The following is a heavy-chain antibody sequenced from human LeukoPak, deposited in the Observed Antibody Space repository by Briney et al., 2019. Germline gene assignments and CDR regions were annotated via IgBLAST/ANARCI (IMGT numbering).Heavy chain of an antibody. CDR2: IRGDNGNT. CDR1: GYTFSTYG. CDR3: ARVDLLTGYYFFDY. Sequence: ASVKVSCKASGYTFSTYGISWVRQAPGQGLEWVGWIRGDNGNTNYAQKLQGRVTMTTDTSTSTAYMELRSLGSDETAVYYCARVDLLTGYYFFDYWGQGTLVTVSS. D-gene: IGHD3-9*01. V-gene: IGHV1-18*01. J-gene: IGHJ4*02.